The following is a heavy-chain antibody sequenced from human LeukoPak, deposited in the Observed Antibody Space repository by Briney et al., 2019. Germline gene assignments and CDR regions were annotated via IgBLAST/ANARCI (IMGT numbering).Heavy chain of an antibody. CDR2: THYSGST. Sequence: SETLSLTCTVSGGSTRSYYWSWIRQPPGKGLEWIGYTHYSGSTDYNPSLKSRVTISIDTSKNQFSLKLNSVTAADTAVYYCARGGWSVDCWGRGTLVTVSS. CDR1: GGSTRSYY. J-gene: IGHJ4*02. D-gene: IGHD6-19*01. CDR3: ARGGWSVDC. V-gene: IGHV4-59*01.